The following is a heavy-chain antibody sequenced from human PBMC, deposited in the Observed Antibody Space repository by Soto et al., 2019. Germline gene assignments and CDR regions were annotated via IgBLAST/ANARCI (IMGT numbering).Heavy chain of an antibody. CDR2: IIPIFGTA. CDR1: GGTFSSYA. V-gene: IGHV1-69*06. J-gene: IGHJ2*01. D-gene: IGHD2-21*02. CDR3: ARDRIVVVTAIPEWGWYFDL. Sequence: QVQLVQSGAEVKKPGSSVKVSCKASGGTFSSYAISWVRQAPGQGLEWMGGIIPIFGTANYAQKFQGRVTITEDKSTSTAYMELSSLRSEDTAVYYCARDRIVVVTAIPEWGWYFDLWGRGTLVTVSS.